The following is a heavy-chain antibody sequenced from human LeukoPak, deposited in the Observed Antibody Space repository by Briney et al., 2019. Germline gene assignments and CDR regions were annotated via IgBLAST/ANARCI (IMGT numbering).Heavy chain of an antibody. CDR1: GGSISSYY. D-gene: IGHD3-22*01. J-gene: IGHJ4*02. V-gene: IGHV4-59*01. CDR2: IYYSGST. Sequence: SETLSLTCTVSGGSISSYYWNWIRQPPGKGLEWIGYIYYSGSTNYNPSLKSRVTMSADTSKNQFSLKLSSVTAADTAVYYCARGADSSGYYSIFYFDYWGQGTLVTVSS. CDR3: ARGADSSGYYSIFYFDY.